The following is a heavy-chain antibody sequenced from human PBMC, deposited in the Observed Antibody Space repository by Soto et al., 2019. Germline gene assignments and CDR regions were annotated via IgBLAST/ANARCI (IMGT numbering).Heavy chain of an antibody. CDR3: AREGRFLNWFDP. Sequence: PSETLSLTCTVSGGSISSGDYYWSWIRQPPGKGLEWIGYIYYSGSTYYNPSLKSRVTISVDTSKNQFSLKLSSVTAADTAVYYCAREGRFLNWFDPWGQGTLVTVSS. D-gene: IGHD3-3*01. CDR2: IYYSGST. J-gene: IGHJ5*02. V-gene: IGHV4-30-4*01. CDR1: GGSISSGDYY.